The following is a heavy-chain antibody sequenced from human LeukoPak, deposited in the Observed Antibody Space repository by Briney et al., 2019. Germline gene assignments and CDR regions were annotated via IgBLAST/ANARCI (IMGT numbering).Heavy chain of an antibody. CDR1: GYTFTSYG. CDR2: ISAYNGNT. J-gene: IGHJ4*02. Sequence: ASVKVSCKASGYTFTSYGISWVRQAPGQGLEWMGWISAYNGNTNYAQKLQGRVTMTTDTSTSTAYMELRSLRSDDTAVYYCAREEITMVRGPDRVDYWGQGTLVTVSS. D-gene: IGHD3-10*01. V-gene: IGHV1-18*04. CDR3: AREEITMVRGPDRVDY.